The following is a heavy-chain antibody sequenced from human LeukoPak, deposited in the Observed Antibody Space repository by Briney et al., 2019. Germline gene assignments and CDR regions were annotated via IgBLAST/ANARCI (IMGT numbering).Heavy chain of an antibody. CDR1: GGSISSSNW. CDR3: ARAGGDYVPIDY. J-gene: IGHJ4*02. D-gene: IGHD4-17*01. CDR2: IYHSGST. Sequence: SETLSLTCAVSGGSISSSNWWSWVRQPPGKGLEWIGEIYHSGSTNYNPSLKSRVTISVDKSKNRFSLKLSSVTAADTAVYYCARAGGDYVPIDYWGQGTLVTVSS. V-gene: IGHV4-4*02.